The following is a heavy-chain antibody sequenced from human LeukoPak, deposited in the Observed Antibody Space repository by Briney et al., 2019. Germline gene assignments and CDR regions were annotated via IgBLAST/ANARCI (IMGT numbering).Heavy chain of an antibody. J-gene: IGHJ5*02. V-gene: IGHV4-39*01. CDR2: IYYSGST. Sequence: SETLSLTCTVSGDSISSTNYYWGWIRQPPGKGLEWIGSIYYSGSTYYNPSLESRVTISVDTSKNQFSLKLSSVTAADTAVYYCARGRWIQLWLPGNWFDPWGQGTLVTVSS. D-gene: IGHD5-18*01. CDR3: ARGRWIQLWLPGNWFDP. CDR1: GDSISSTNYY.